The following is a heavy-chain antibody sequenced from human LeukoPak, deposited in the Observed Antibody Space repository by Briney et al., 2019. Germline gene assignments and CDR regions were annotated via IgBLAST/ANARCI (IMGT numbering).Heavy chain of an antibody. CDR3: ARVSGRDGATNWFDP. D-gene: IGHD5-24*01. V-gene: IGHV1-69*13. Sequence: SVKVSCKASGGTFSSYAISWVRQAPGQGLEWMGGIIPIFDTANYAQKFQGRVTITADESTSTAYMELSSLRSEDTAVYYCARVSGRDGATNWFDPWGQGTLVTVSS. CDR1: GGTFSSYA. CDR2: IIPIFDTA. J-gene: IGHJ5*02.